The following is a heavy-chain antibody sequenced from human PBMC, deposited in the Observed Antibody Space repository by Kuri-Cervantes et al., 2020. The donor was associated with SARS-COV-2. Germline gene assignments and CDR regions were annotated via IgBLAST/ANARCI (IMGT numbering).Heavy chain of an antibody. D-gene: IGHD3-3*01. J-gene: IGHJ4*02. CDR3: ARGGPITIFGVVTKRFDY. V-gene: IGHV1-2*02. CDR2: INPNSGGT. Sequence: ASVNVSCKASGYTFTGYYMHWVRQAPGQGLEWMGWINPNSGGTNYAQKFQGRVTMTRDTSISTAYMELSRLRSDDTAVYYFARGGPITIFGVVTKRFDYWGQGTLVTVSS. CDR1: GYTFTGYY.